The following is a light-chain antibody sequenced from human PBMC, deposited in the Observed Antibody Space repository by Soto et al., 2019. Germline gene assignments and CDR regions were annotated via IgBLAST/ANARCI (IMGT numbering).Light chain of an antibody. CDR1: QDVGKW. CDR3: QQANSFPIT. CDR2: GAS. J-gene: IGKJ5*01. Sequence: DIQMTQSPPSVPASVGARATITCRASQDVGKWLAWYQQKPGKAPTLLIHGASSLQSGVPPRYSGSGYGTEFTLTISSLKPEDFETYYCQQANSFPITFGQGTRLEIK. V-gene: IGKV1-12*01.